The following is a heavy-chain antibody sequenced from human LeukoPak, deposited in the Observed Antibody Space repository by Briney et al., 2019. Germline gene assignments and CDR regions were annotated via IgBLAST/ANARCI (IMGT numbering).Heavy chain of an antibody. Sequence: PGGSLRLSCEASGFTFRSYEMNWVSQAPGKGLEWVSYISNTGYTTYSADSVKGRFTISRDNAKNSLFLQMNSLRGEDTAVYYCARGGYSGPSDYWGQGTLVTVSS. J-gene: IGHJ4*02. CDR2: ISNTGYTT. CDR1: GFTFRSYE. V-gene: IGHV3-48*03. D-gene: IGHD5-12*01. CDR3: ARGGYSGPSDY.